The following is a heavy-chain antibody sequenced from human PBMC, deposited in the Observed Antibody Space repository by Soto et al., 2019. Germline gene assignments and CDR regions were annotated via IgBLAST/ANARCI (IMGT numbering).Heavy chain of an antibody. CDR3: TAEDGWFDP. CDR2: IKSKAHGGTI. V-gene: IGHV3-15*07. Sequence: GGSLRLSCAASGFTLSNVWMNWVRQAPGKGLEWVGRIKSKAHGGTIDYAAPVNGRFTISRDDSKDTLYLQMNSLKTEDTAFYYCTAEDGWFDPWGQGTLVTVSS. CDR1: GFTLSNVW. J-gene: IGHJ5*02.